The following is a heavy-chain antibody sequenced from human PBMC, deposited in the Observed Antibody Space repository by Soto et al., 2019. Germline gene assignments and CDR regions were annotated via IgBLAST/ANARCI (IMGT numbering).Heavy chain of an antibody. CDR3: ARDLAVGLVDY. D-gene: IGHD6-19*01. V-gene: IGHV1-18*01. Sequence: ASVKVSCKASGGTFSSYGIAWVRQAPGQGLEWMGWISPYSGNTHYASKVQGRLTMTTDTSTSTAYMELRSLRSDDTAVYYCARDLAVGLVDYWGQGTLVTVSS. CDR2: ISPYSGNT. CDR1: GGTFSSYG. J-gene: IGHJ4*02.